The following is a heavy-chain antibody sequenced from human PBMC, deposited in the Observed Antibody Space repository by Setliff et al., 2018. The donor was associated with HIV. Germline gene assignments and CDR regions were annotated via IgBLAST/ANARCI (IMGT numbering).Heavy chain of an antibody. CDR1: GFIFSNAR. CDR3: AREDRIAPATRNYYYFGMDV. CDR2: IKKKGDGGTT. V-gene: IGHV3-15*01. J-gene: IGHJ6*02. D-gene: IGHD6-13*01. Sequence: GGSLRLSCAASGFIFSNARMNWVRQVPGKGLEWVGHIKKKGDGGTTEYATPVKGRFTISRDDSKNSLYLQMNSLKTEDTAMYYCAREDRIAPATRNYYYFGMDVWGQGTTVTVS.